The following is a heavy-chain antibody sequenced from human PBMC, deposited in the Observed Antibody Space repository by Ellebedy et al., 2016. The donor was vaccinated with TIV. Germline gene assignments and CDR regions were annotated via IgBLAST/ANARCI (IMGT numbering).Heavy chain of an antibody. V-gene: IGHV1-69*04. CDR3: ARAEEWELSGY. CDR2: IIPILGIA. D-gene: IGHD1-26*01. CDR1: AGTFSSYA. J-gene: IGHJ4*02. Sequence: AASVKVSCKASAGTFSSYAISWVRQAPGQGLEWMGRIIPILGIANYAQKFQGRVTITADKSTSTAYMELSSLRSDDTAVYYCARAEEWELSGYWGQGTLVTVSS.